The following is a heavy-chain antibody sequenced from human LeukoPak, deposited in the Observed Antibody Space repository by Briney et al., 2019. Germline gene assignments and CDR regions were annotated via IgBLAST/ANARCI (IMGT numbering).Heavy chain of an antibody. J-gene: IGHJ4*02. V-gene: IGHV3-9*01. CDR2: ISWNSGSI. Sequence: PGGSLRLSCAASGFTFDDYAMHWVRQAPGKGLEWVSGISWNSGSIGYADSVKGRFTISRDNAKNSLYLQMNSLRAEDTALYYCAKGNYGDYFDYWGQGTLVTVSS. D-gene: IGHD4-17*01. CDR1: GFTFDDYA. CDR3: AKGNYGDYFDY.